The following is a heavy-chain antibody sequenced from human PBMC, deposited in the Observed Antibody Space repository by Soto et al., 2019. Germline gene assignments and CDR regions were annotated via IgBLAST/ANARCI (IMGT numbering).Heavy chain of an antibody. CDR2: IYYSGSP. D-gene: IGHD5-18*01. J-gene: IGHJ4*02. V-gene: IGHV4-59*01. CDR1: GGSISSYY. CDR3: ARDMDTAMVN. Sequence: SETLSVTSTVSGGSISSYYWSWIRQPPGKGLESIGYIYYSGSPNYNPSLKSRVTISVDTSKNQCSLKLSSVTAADTAVYYCARDMDTAMVNWGQGTLVTVSS.